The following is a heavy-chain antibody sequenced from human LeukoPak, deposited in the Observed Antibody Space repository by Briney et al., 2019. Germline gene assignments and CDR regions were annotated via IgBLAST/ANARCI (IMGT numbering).Heavy chain of an antibody. CDR1: GGSISSSSYY. J-gene: IGHJ3*02. CDR2: IYYSGST. Sequence: SETLSLTCTVSGGSISSSSYYWGWIRQPPGKGLEWIGSIYYSGSTYYNPSLKSRVTISVDTSKNQFSLKLSSVTAADTAVYYCARFAYYDFWSGYYNPHDAFDIWGQGTMVTVSS. V-gene: IGHV4-39*07. CDR3: ARFAYYDFWSGYYNPHDAFDI. D-gene: IGHD3-3*01.